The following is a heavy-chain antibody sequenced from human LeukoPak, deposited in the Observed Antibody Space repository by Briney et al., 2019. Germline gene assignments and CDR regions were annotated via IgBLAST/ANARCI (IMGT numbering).Heavy chain of an antibody. CDR2: ISDIGSI. J-gene: IGHJ6*02. D-gene: IGHD3-22*01. CDR1: GGSISSYY. V-gene: IGHV4-59*01. Sequence: SETLSLTCTVSGGSISSYYWSWIRQPPGKGLEWIAYISDIGSINYNPSLKSRVTISVDTSKNQFSLKLSSVTAADTAVYYCARGAGNYYDSSGFRVLYYYYYGMDVWGQGTTVTVSS. CDR3: ARGAGNYYDSSGFRVLYYYYYGMDV.